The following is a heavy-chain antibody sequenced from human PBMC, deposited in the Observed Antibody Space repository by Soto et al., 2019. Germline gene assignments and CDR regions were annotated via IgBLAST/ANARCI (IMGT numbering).Heavy chain of an antibody. CDR2: IYWDDDK. CDR1: GFSLTTSGVG. Sequence: QITLNESGPTVVSPTETLTLTCRFSGFSLTTSGVGVGWIRQSPGKAPEWLALIYWDDDKRYSASLKSRLTITEDTSKNQVVLTVSDLDPTDTATYYCAHRVLRTVFGLVTTTAIYFDFWGQGTPFAVSS. D-gene: IGHD3-3*01. CDR3: AHRVLRTVFGLVTTTAIYFDF. V-gene: IGHV2-5*02. J-gene: IGHJ4*02.